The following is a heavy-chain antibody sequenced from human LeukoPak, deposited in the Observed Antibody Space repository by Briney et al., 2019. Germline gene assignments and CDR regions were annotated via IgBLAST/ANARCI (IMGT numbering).Heavy chain of an antibody. CDR1: GFTFSSYE. Sequence: PGGSLRLSCVASGFTFSSYEMHWVRQAPGKGLEWVSYIWNTGSIIFYADSVKVRFTISRDNPKNSPYLQMKSLRAEDTALYYCSRGNHYGGHYDSFDVWGQGTMVTVSS. CDR2: IWNTGSII. D-gene: IGHD4-23*01. V-gene: IGHV3-48*03. J-gene: IGHJ3*01. CDR3: SRGNHYGGHYDSFDV.